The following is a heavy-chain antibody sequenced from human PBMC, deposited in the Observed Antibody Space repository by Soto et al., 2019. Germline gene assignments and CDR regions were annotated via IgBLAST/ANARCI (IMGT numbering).Heavy chain of an antibody. J-gene: IGHJ5*02. D-gene: IGHD3-9*01. V-gene: IGHV4-39*01. Sequence: SETLSLTCTVSGGSISSSSCYCGWIRQPPGKGLEWIGNIYYSGSTYYNPSLKSRVTISVDTSKNQFSLKLSSVTAADTAVYYCARQYPNGVLRSFDWPSVWFDPWGQGTLVTVSS. CDR3: ARQYPNGVLRSFDWPSVWFDP. CDR2: IYYSGST. CDR1: GGSISSSSCY.